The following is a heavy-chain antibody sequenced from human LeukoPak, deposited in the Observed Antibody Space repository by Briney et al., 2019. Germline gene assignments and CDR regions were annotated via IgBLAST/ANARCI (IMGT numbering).Heavy chain of an antibody. Sequence: NPGGSLRLSCAASGFTFSSYSMNWVRQAPGKGLEWVSSISISSTYIYYTDSVKGRFTISRDDASNSLDLQMNSLRAEDTAVYYCASGIYYASVHTWSPVWGQGTLVTVSS. CDR3: ASGIYYASVHTWSPV. V-gene: IGHV3-21*01. CDR1: GFTFSSYS. CDR2: ISISSTYI. J-gene: IGHJ4*02. D-gene: IGHD3-10*01.